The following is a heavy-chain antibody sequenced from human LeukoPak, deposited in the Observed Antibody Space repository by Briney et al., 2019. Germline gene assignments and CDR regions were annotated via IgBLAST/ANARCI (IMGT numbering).Heavy chain of an antibody. CDR1: GGSISSYY. V-gene: IGHV4-59*12. J-gene: IGHJ4*02. Sequence: PSETLSLTCTVSGGSISSYYWSWIRQPPGKGLEWIGYIYYSGSTYYNPSLKSRVTISVDTSKNQFSLKLSSVTAADTAVYYCARGEYSYGLFFDYWGQGTLVTVSS. CDR3: ARGEYSYGLFFDY. CDR2: IYYSGST. D-gene: IGHD5-18*01.